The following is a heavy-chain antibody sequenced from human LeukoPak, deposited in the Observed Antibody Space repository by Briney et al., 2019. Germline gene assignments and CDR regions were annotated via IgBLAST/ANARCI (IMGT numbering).Heavy chain of an antibody. CDR1: GGSISSGDYY. J-gene: IGHJ6*02. V-gene: IGHV4-30-4*01. CDR2: IYYSGST. D-gene: IGHD6-13*01. Sequence: SETLSLTCTVSGGSISSGDYYWSWIRQPPGKGLEWIGYIYYSGSTYYNPSLKSRVTISVDTSKNQFSLKLSSVTAADTAVYYCAREADHYYYGMDVWGQGTTVTVSS. CDR3: AREADHYYYGMDV.